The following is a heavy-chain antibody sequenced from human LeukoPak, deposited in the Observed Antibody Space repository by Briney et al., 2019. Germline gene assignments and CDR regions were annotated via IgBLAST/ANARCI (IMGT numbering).Heavy chain of an antibody. CDR1: GDSIRNYY. D-gene: IGHD2-15*01. V-gene: IGHV4-59*01. J-gene: IGHJ1*01. CDR2: IYYSGST. CDR3: ATGYCSGGGCHEYFQH. Sequence: SETLSLTCTVSGDSIRNYYWSWIRHPPGKGLEWIGYIYYSGSTNYKPSLKSRVTMSVDTSKKQFSLELSSVTAADTAVYYCATGYCSGGGCHEYFQHWGQGTLVTVSS.